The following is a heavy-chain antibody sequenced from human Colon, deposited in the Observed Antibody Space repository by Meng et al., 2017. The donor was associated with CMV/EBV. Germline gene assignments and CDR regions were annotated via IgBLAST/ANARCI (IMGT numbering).Heavy chain of an antibody. CDR1: GYTFTDNY. D-gene: IGHD3-10*01. CDR3: ATELRDGDYIDF. Sequence: CKASGYTFTDNYRHWVRQAPGLGLEWMGRINPNGGGTKYAQKFEGRVTMTRDTSISTAYLELSRLKSDDTAVYFCATELRDGDYIDFWGPGTLVTVSS. J-gene: IGHJ4*02. CDR2: INPNGGGT. V-gene: IGHV1-2*06.